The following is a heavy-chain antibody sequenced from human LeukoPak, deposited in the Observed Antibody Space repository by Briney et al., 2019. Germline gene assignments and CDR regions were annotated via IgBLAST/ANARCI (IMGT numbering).Heavy chain of an antibody. D-gene: IGHD3-3*01. V-gene: IGHV4-34*01. CDR3: VRGILEYYYFDL. CDR2: IHYRGAT. Sequence: PSETLSLTCGVSGGSFTGYYWSWIRQAPGKGLEWIGEIHYRGATNYKPSLRSRVTISRDTSENQFSLKLSSVTAADTAVYYCVRGILEYYYFDLWGRGTLVTVSS. CDR1: GGSFTGYY. J-gene: IGHJ2*01.